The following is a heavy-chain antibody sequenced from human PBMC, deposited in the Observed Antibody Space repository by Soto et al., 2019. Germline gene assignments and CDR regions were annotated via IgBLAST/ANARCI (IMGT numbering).Heavy chain of an antibody. D-gene: IGHD2-15*01. Sequence: PSETLSLTCTVSGGYISSYFCSWIRQPAGTGLEWIGRIYTSGSTNYNPYLKSQVTMSVDTSKNQFSLKLSSVTVADTATYYCAREVKSAAASDAFDIWGQGTVVTVSS. CDR3: AREVKSAAASDAFDI. J-gene: IGHJ3*02. CDR1: GGYISSYF. CDR2: IYTSGST. V-gene: IGHV4-4*07.